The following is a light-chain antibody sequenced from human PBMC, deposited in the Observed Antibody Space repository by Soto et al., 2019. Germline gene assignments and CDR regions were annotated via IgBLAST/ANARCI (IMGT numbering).Light chain of an antibody. Sequence: EIVMTQSPATLAVSPGETTRLSCRASQSINSDVAWYRQKLGQTPRLLIHGASTRETGIAARVSGSGSGTEFTLTISGLQSADFATDYCQQYNYWTVTFCGGTKVDIK. V-gene: IGKV3-15*01. CDR2: GAS. CDR1: QSINSD. J-gene: IGKJ4*01. CDR3: QQYNYWTVT.